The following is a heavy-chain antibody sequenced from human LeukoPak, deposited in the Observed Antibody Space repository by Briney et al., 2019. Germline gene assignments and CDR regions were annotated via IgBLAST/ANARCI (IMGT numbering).Heavy chain of an antibody. D-gene: IGHD4-17*01. CDR1: GGSITSSGYY. CDR2: IFYSGST. Sequence: SETLSLTCTVSGGSITSSGYYWGWIRQPPGKGLEWLGSIFYSGSTYYNPSLKSRVTISVDTSTNQFSLKVSSVTAADTAVYYCARHLETFATTVFGYWGQGTLVTVSS. V-gene: IGHV4-39*01. CDR3: ARHLETFATTVFGY. J-gene: IGHJ4*02.